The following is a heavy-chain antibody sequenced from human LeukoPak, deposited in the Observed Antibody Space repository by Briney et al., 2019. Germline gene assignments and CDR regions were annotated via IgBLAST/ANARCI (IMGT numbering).Heavy chain of an antibody. CDR2: IHPDGIEK. V-gene: IGHV3-7*04. J-gene: IGHJ5*01. D-gene: IGHD2-21*02. CDR1: GFTFSNAW. Sequence: QAGGSLRLSCAASGFTFSNAWMSWVRQAPGKGLEWVANIHPDGIEKYHVDSVKGRFTIFRDNARNLLYLQMSSLRADDTAVYYCSRGDDFSGDSWGQGTQVTVSS. CDR3: SRGDDFSGDS.